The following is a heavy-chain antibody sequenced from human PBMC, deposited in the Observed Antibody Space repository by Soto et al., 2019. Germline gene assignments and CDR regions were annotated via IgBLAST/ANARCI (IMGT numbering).Heavy chain of an antibody. V-gene: IGHV1-69*12. CDR3: AREVAADGTFREDVFDI. CDR1: GGTFSNHA. J-gene: IGHJ3*02. D-gene: IGHD6-13*01. Sequence: QVHLVQSGAEVKKPGSSVKVSCKASGGTFSNHAINWVRQAPGEGLEWMGRIIPIFTTTNYAQKFQGRVTITADESTITAYMELSSLKHDDTAVYSCAREVAADGTFREDVFDIWGQGTLVTVSS. CDR2: IIPIFTTT.